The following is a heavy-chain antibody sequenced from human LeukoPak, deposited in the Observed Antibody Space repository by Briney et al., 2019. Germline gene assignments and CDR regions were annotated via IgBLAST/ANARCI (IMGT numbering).Heavy chain of an antibody. CDR3: ARGTTGRYYFDY. CDR1: GGSISSYY. CDR2: IYYSGST. J-gene: IGHJ4*02. D-gene: IGHD1-1*01. V-gene: IGHV4-59*01. Sequence: PSETLSLTCTVSGGSISSYYWSWIRQPPGKGLEWIGYIYYSGSTNYNPSLKSRVTISVDTSKNQFSLKLSSVTAADTAVYYCARGTTGRYYFDYWGQGTLVTVSS.